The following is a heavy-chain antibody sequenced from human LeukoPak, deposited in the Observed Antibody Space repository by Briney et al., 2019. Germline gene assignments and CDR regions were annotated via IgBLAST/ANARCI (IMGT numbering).Heavy chain of an antibody. CDR2: ISGSGGST. CDR3: AKKDGYYYDSSGWGSYAFDI. CDR1: GFTFSSYA. J-gene: IGHJ3*02. D-gene: IGHD3-22*01. Sequence: GGSLRLSCAASGFTFSSYAMSWVRQAPGKGLEWVSAISGSGGSTYYADSVKGRFTISRDNSKNTLYLQMNSLRAEDTAVYYCAKKDGYYYDSSGWGSYAFDIWGQGTMVTVSS. V-gene: IGHV3-23*01.